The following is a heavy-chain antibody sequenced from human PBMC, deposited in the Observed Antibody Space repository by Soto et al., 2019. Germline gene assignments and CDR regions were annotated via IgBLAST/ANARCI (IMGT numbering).Heavy chain of an antibody. CDR1: GYDFGDYW. J-gene: IGHJ4*02. D-gene: IGHD2-15*01. CDR2: VHPGDSDT. Sequence: PGESLKISCKASGYDFGDYWIAWVRQMPGKGLEWMGIVHPGDSDTRYSPSFQGQVTISADRSTGTAFLQWRSLKASDTALYYCARPPLPGYSIHFNSWGQGTLVTVSS. CDR3: ARPPLPGYSIHFNS. V-gene: IGHV5-51*01.